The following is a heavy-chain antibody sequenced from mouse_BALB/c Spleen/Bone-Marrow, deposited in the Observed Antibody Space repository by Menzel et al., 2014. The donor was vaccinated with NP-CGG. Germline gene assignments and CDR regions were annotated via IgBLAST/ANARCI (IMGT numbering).Heavy chain of an antibody. CDR2: IWSDGST. D-gene: IGHD2-1*01. Sequence: QVQLQQSGPDLVAPSQSLSITCTVSGFSLTSYGVHWVRQPPGKGLEWLVVIWSDGSTTYNSALKSRLSISKENSKSXVFLKMNSLQTDDTAMYYCARHDGNYPAWFAYWGQGTLVTVSA. J-gene: IGHJ3*01. CDR1: GFSLTSYG. CDR3: ARHDGNYPAWFAY. V-gene: IGHV2-6-2*01.